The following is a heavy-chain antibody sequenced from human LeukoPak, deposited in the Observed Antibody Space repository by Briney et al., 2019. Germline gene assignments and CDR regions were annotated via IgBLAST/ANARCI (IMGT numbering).Heavy chain of an antibody. CDR1: GFTFSSYS. CDR3: AKDESGITYYFDY. CDR2: ISGSGGST. J-gene: IGHJ4*02. Sequence: GSLRLSCAASGFTFSSYSMSWVRQAPGKGLEWVSAISGSGGSTYYADSVKGRFTISRDNSKNTLYLQMNSLRAEDTAVYYCAKDESGITYYFDYWGQGTLVTVSS. V-gene: IGHV3-23*01.